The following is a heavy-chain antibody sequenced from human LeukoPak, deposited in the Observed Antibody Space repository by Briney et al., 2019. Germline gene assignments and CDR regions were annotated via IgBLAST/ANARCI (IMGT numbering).Heavy chain of an antibody. J-gene: IGHJ5*02. Sequence: PSETLSLTCTVSGGSVSSGSYYWSWVRQPPGKGLEWIGYIYYSGSTNYNPSLKSRVTISVDTSKNQFSLKLSSVTAADTAVYYCARGTNWNYVHGWFDPWGQGTLVTVSS. CDR1: GGSVSSGSYY. V-gene: IGHV4-61*01. CDR3: ARGTNWNYVHGWFDP. D-gene: IGHD1-7*01. CDR2: IYYSGST.